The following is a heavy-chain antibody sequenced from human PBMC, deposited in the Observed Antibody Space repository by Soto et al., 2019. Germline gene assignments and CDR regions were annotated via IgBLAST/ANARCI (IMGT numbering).Heavy chain of an antibody. J-gene: IGHJ4*02. CDR3: ARGPLLRAIDY. V-gene: IGHV3-33*01. CDR2: IWFDGSDE. Sequence: QVQLVESGGGVVQPGRSLRLSCTTSGFMFSRYGIHWVRQAPGKGLEWVANIWFDGSDEYYADSVKGRFTISRDNSKNTVYLQMNSLRAEDTAVYSCARGPLLRAIDYWGQVTLVTVSS. D-gene: IGHD3-16*01. CDR1: GFMFSRYG.